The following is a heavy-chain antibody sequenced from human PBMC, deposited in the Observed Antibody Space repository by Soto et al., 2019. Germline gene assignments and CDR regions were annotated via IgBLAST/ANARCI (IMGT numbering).Heavy chain of an antibody. D-gene: IGHD3-16*01. V-gene: IGHV3-74*01. Sequence: GGSLRLSCAASGFTFSHYWMHWVRQTPGKGLVWVSRINPAGTITNYADSVEGRFTISRDNADSALFLQMNSLSAEDTAIYCCTSDTFGLRDTWGQGTLVTVSS. CDR3: TSDTFGLRDT. CDR2: INPAGTIT. CDR1: GFTFSHYW. J-gene: IGHJ5*02.